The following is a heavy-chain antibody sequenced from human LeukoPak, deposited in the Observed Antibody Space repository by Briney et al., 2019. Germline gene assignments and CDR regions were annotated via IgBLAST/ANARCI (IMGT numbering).Heavy chain of an antibody. V-gene: IGHV1-18*01. D-gene: IGHD3-3*01. J-gene: IGHJ4*02. CDR3: ARSTYHDFWSGYFALFDY. Sequence: ASVKVSCKASGYTFTSYGISWVRQAPGQGLEWMGWISAYNGNTNYAQKLQGRVTMTTDTSTSTAYMELRSLRSDDAAVYYCARSTYHDFWSGYFALFDYWGQGTLVTVSS. CDR1: GYTFTSYG. CDR2: ISAYNGNT.